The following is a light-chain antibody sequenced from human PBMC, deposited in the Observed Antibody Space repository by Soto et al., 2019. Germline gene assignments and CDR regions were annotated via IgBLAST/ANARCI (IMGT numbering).Light chain of an antibody. CDR1: QSISTY. V-gene: IGKV1-39*01. CDR3: QQGYTWPWT. J-gene: IGKJ1*01. Sequence: DIQMTQSPSSLSASVGDRVTITCRASQSISTYLNWFQQKPGEAPSLLIFAATNLQSGVPARFSGSGSGTDFTLTISSLQAEDIATYSCQQGYTWPWTFGQGTKVAIK. CDR2: AAT.